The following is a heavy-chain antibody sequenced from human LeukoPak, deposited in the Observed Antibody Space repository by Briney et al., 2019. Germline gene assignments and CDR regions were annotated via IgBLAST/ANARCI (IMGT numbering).Heavy chain of an antibody. CDR1: GFSFRSHG. D-gene: IGHD6-19*01. V-gene: IGHV3-21*05. J-gene: IGHJ4*02. Sequence: PGGSLRLSCAASGFSFRSHGMNWVRQAPGKGLEWVSYITSSGSYIYYADSVKGRFTISRDNAKNSLYLQMNSLRAEDTAVYYCARDVATSGWATFYWGPGTLVTVSS. CDR3: ARDVATSGWATFY. CDR2: ITSSGSYI.